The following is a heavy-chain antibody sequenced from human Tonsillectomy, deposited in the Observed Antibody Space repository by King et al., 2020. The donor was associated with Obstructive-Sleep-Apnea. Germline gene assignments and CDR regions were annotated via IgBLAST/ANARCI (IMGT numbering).Heavy chain of an antibody. J-gene: IGHJ4*02. CDR1: GFTFSSFA. D-gene: IGHD3-10*01. V-gene: IGHV3-23*04. CDR3: AKEGSYYGSGSYYTDY. Sequence: VQLVESGGGLVQPGGSLRLSCAASGFTFSSFAMSWVRQAPGKGLEWVSTISGSGASTYYADSVKGRFTISRDNSKNTLYLQMKSLRAEDTAVYYCAKEGSYYGSGSYYTDYWDQGTLVTVSS. CDR2: ISGSGAST.